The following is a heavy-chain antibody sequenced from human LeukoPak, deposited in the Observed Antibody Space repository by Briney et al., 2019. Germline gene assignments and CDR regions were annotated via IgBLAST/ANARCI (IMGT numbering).Heavy chain of an antibody. V-gene: IGHV3-23*01. Sequence: PGGSLKLSCAASGFTFSSYAMSWVRQAPGKGLEWVSAISGSGGSTYYADSVKGRFTISRDNAKNSLYLQMNGLRAEDTAVYYCARDPDPHIVVVTARHVDYWGQGTLVTVSS. CDR1: GFTFSSYA. J-gene: IGHJ4*02. D-gene: IGHD2-21*02. CDR2: ISGSGGST. CDR3: ARDPDPHIVVVTARHVDY.